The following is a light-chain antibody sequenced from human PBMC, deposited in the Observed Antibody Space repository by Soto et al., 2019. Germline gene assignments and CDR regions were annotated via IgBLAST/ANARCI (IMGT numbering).Light chain of an antibody. V-gene: IGKV3-20*01. CDR1: QSVSSSY. J-gene: IGKJ4*01. CDR3: QQYGSSPLT. Sequence: EIVLTQSPGTLSLSPGEGATLSCRASQSVSSSYLAWYQQIPGQAPRLLIYGASSRATGIPDRFSGSGSGTDFTLTISRLEPEDFAVYYCQQYGSSPLTVGGGTKVEIK. CDR2: GAS.